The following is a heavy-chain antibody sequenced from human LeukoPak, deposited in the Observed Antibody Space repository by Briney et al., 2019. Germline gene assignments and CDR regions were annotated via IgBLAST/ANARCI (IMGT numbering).Heavy chain of an antibody. J-gene: IGHJ4*02. CDR3: ATGGRYYLDN. V-gene: IGHV3-21*01. Sequence: GGSLRLSCAASGFTFSSYTMNGVGQSPGKGFDCVSCISSNSSYIYYADSVKGPFTVSRDNAKNTLFLQMNILGAEDTAVYYCATGGRYYLDNWGQGTLVIVSS. CDR1: GFTFSSYT. CDR2: ISSNSSYI.